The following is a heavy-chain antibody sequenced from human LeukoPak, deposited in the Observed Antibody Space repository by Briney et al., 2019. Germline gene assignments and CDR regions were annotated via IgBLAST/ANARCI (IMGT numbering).Heavy chain of an antibody. J-gene: IGHJ4*02. Sequence: GASVKVSCTASGYTFTSYYMHWVRQAPGQGLEWMGIINPSGGSTSYAQKFQGRVTMTRDTSTSTVYMELSSLRSEDTAVYYCARVEGYGSGSYTFDYWGQGTLVTVSS. V-gene: IGHV1-46*01. CDR3: ARVEGYGSGSYTFDY. CDR2: INPSGGST. D-gene: IGHD3-10*01. CDR1: GYTFTSYY.